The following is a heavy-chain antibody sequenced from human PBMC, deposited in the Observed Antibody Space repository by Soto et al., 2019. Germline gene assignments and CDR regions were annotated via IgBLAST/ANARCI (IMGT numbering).Heavy chain of an antibody. CDR3: AREDMVRANYYYYYCMDV. CDR1: VGSISSYY. D-gene: IGHD3-10*01. J-gene: IGHJ6*02. CDR2: IDNSGST. V-gene: IGHV4-59*01. Sequence: PSETLSLTCTASVGSISSYYWSWIRQPPKKGQEWTGYIDNSGSTNYNPSLKSRVTISIDTSKNQLSLKLSTVTAADTAVFYCAREDMVRANYYYYYCMDVWGQGTTVTVSS.